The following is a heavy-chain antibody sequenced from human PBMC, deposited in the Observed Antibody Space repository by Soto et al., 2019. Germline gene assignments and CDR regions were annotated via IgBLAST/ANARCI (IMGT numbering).Heavy chain of an antibody. Sequence: GGSLRLSCAASGFTFSSYAMHWVRQAPGKGLEWVAVISYDGSNKYYADSVKGRFTISRDNSKNTLYLQMNSLRAEDTAVYYCARDGDLNDDSSGYYRSEVGATTYYYYYGMDVWGQGTTVTVSS. J-gene: IGHJ6*02. D-gene: IGHD3-22*01. CDR1: GFTFSSYA. CDR2: ISYDGSNK. CDR3: ARDGDLNDDSSGYYRSEVGATTYYYYYGMDV. V-gene: IGHV3-30-3*01.